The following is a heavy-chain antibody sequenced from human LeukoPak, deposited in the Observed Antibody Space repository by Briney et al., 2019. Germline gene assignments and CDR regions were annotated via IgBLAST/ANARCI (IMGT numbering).Heavy chain of an antibody. J-gene: IGHJ6*02. V-gene: IGHV4-31*03. CDR1: GGSISSGGYY. CDR3: ARVDEGGYYYYGMDV. D-gene: IGHD3-16*01. Sequence: SETLSLTCTVSGGSISSGGYYWSWIRQHPGKGLEWIGYIYYSGSTYYNPSLKSRVTISVDTSKNQFSLKLSSVTAADTAVYYCARVDEGGYYYYGMDVWGQGTTVTVSS. CDR2: IYYSGST.